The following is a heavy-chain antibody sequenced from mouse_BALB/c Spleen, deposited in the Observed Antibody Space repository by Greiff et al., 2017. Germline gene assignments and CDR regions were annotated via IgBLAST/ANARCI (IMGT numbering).Heavy chain of an antibody. D-gene: IGHD2-2*01. CDR2: IWGDGST. Sequence: QVQLKQSGPGLVQPSQSLSITCTVSGFSLTSYGVHWVRQSPGKGLEWLGMIWGDGSTDYNSALKSRLSISKDNSKSQVFLKMNSLQTDDTARYYCARDGYDWYFDVWGAGTTVTVSS. V-gene: IGHV2-4-1*01. J-gene: IGHJ1*01. CDR3: ARDGYDWYFDV. CDR1: GFSLTSYG.